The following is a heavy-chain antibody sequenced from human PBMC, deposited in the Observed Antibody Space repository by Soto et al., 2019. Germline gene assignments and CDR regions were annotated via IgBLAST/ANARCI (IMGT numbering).Heavy chain of an antibody. CDR3: ARVDSGGYAYFDY. V-gene: IGHV4-31*03. D-gene: IGHD5-12*01. CDR2: IYYSGST. Sequence: QVQLQESGPRLVKPSQTLSLTCTVSGGSITRGGYYWTWIRQHPGKGLEWIGYIYYSGSTYYNPSLKSRLIMSVDTSNHQFSLKLSSMTAADTAVYYCARVDSGGYAYFDYWGQGTLVTVSS. J-gene: IGHJ4*02. CDR1: GGSITRGGYY.